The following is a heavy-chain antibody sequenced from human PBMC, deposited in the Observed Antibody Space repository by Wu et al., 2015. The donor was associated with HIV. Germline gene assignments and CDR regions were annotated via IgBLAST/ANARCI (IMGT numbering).Heavy chain of an antibody. V-gene: IGHV1-8*01. CDR3: ARGPVFYRRVYGMDV. D-gene: IGHD2-21*01. CDR2: MNPNSGNT. J-gene: IGHJ6*02. CDR1: GYTFTTYE. Sequence: QVQLVQSGAEVKKPGASVKVSCKASGYTFTTYEINWVRQATGQGLEWMGWMNPNSGNTGYAQKFHGRVTMTRNTSMSTAYIELSSLTSEDTAVYYCARGPVFYRRVYGMDVWGQGTTVTVSS.